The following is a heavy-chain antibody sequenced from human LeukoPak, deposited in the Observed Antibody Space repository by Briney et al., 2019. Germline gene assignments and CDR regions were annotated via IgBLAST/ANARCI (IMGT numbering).Heavy chain of an antibody. Sequence: ASVKVSCKASGYTFTSYDINWVRQATGQGLEWMGWMNPNGGNTGYAQKFQGRVTITRNTSISTAYMELSSLRSEDTAVYYCARGLWVPADHRFDPWGQGTLVTVSS. J-gene: IGHJ5*02. CDR2: MNPNGGNT. CDR3: ARGLWVPADHRFDP. V-gene: IGHV1-8*03. D-gene: IGHD2-2*01. CDR1: GYTFTSYD.